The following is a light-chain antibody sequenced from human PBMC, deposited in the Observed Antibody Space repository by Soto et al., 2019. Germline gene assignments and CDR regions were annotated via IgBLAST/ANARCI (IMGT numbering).Light chain of an antibody. J-gene: IGLJ2*01. CDR2: TNN. Sequence: QPVLTQPPSASGTPGQRVTISCSGSISNIGGNTVNWYQQLPGTAPKLLMYTNNQRPSGVPDRFSGSKSGTSASLAISGLQSEDDADYYCAAWDDSLNGVVFGGGTKLTVL. CDR3: AAWDDSLNGVV. V-gene: IGLV1-44*01. CDR1: ISNIGGNT.